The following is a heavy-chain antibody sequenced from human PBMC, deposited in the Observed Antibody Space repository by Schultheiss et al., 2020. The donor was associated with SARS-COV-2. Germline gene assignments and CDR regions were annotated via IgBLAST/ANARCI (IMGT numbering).Heavy chain of an antibody. D-gene: IGHD3-22*01. CDR3: ARRDSSGQDY. J-gene: IGHJ4*02. CDR1: GYSISSGYY. V-gene: IGHV4-38-2*01. Sequence: SETLSLTCAVSGYSISSGYYWGWIRQPPGKGLEWIGSIYHSGSTYYNPSLKSRVTISVDTSKNQFSLKLSSVTAADTAVYYCARRDSSGQDYWGQGTLVTVSS. CDR2: IYHSGST.